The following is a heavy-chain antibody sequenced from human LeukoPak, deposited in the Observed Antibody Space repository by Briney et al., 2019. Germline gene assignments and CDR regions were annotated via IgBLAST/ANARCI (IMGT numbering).Heavy chain of an antibody. CDR1: GFTVSTSF. D-gene: IGHD3-10*01. CDR2: ISGSGSRT. J-gene: IGHJ4*02. V-gene: IGHV3-23*01. CDR3: AKEYYSGSGTYLYYFDY. Sequence: GGSLRLSCAASGFTVSTSFMSWVRQAPGKGLEWVSGISGSGSRTYYADSVKGRFTISRDNSKNTLYLQMNSLRAEDTAVYSCAKEYYSGSGTYLYYFDYWGQGTLVTVSS.